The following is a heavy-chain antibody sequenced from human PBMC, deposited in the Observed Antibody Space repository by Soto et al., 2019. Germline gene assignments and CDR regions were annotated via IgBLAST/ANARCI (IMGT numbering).Heavy chain of an antibody. CDR3: GKEVGDYVPYYYGVDV. Sequence: QVQLVESGGGVVQPGTSLRLSCAASGFTFKTHAMHWVRQAPGKGLEWMAVIAYDGNEKFYADSVKGRFTSSRDNSKNALYLQLNNLRNDDTAVYYCGKEVGDYVPYYYGVDVWGQGTTVTVSS. J-gene: IGHJ6*02. CDR1: GFTFKTHA. V-gene: IGHV3-30*18. D-gene: IGHD1-26*01. CDR2: IAYDGNEK.